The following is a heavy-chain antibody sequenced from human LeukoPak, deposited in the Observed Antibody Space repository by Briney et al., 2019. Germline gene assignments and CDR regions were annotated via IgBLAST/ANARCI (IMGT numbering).Heavy chain of an antibody. CDR3: ARDNDSRDAPHFDY. CDR2: IIPIFGTA. J-gene: IGHJ4*02. CDR1: GGTFSNYA. Sequence: SVKVSCKASGGTFSNYAISWVRQAPGQGLEWMGGIIPIFGTANYAQKFRGRVTITADKSTRTAYMELSSLRSEDTAVYYCARDNDSRDAPHFDYWGQGTLVTVSS. D-gene: IGHD3-16*01. V-gene: IGHV1-69*06.